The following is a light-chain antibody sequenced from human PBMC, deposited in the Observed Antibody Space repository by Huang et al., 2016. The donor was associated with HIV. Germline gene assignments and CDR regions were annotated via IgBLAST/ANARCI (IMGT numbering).Light chain of an antibody. J-gene: IGKJ2*01. CDR2: GAS. CDR1: QGVYTR. V-gene: IGKV3-15*01. CDR3: QQYDDWPPYT. Sequence: EIIMTQSPATLSVSPGERVTLSCRASQGVYTRLAWYQQKPGQARRLVIYGASTRATGIPARFSGSGSGTEFTLTISSLQSEDFAVYYCQQYDDWPPYTFGQGTKLEIK.